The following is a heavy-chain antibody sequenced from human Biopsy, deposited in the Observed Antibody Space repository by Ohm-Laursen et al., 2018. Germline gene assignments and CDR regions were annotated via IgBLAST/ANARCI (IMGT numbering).Heavy chain of an antibody. D-gene: IGHD2-15*01. J-gene: IGHJ4*02. CDR1: GDSINSSY. CDR2: ISNSGNT. V-gene: IGHV4-59*08. Sequence: PGTLSLTCTVSGDSINSSYWSWIRQAPGKGLEWIGFISNSGNTNYNPSLKSRVTISADTSKNQFSLKLGSVTVADTAVFYCARRGSGGRSFDYWGQGFLVTVSS. CDR3: ARRGSGGRSFDY.